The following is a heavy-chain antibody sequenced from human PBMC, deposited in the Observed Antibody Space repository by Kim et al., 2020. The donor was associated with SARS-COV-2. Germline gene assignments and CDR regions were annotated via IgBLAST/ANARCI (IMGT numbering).Heavy chain of an antibody. CDR3: ARGYKADGGYYYYGMDV. V-gene: IGHV4-59*09. J-gene: IGHJ6*02. D-gene: IGHD1-20*01. Sequence: LKSRVTISVDTSKIQFSLKLSSVTAADTAVYYCARGYKADGGYYYYGMDVWGQGTTVTVSS.